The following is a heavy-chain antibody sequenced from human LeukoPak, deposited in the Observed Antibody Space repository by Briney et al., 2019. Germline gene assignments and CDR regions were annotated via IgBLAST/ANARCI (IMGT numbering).Heavy chain of an antibody. CDR2: IYYDGST. V-gene: IGHV4-59*01. D-gene: IGHD3-3*01. J-gene: IGHJ4*02. CDR1: GAPLSSYY. CDR3: ARAGNDFWSGSLNSFDY. Sequence: SETLSLTCTVSGAPLSSYYWSWIRQSPWKGLEWIGYIYYDGSTNYNPSLQSRVTISVDTSKNQFSLKLSSVTAADTAVYYCARAGNDFWSGSLNSFDYWGQGTLVTVSS.